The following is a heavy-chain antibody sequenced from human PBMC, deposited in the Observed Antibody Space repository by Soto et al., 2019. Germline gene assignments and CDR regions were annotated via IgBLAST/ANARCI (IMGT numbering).Heavy chain of an antibody. CDR2: ISGSGGST. J-gene: IGHJ4*02. CDR1: GFTFSSYA. CDR3: ANMGYCSGGSCYKYIDY. Sequence: GGSLRLSCAASGFTFSSYAMSWVRQARGKGLEWGSAISGSGGSTYYADSVKGRFTISRDNSKNTLCLQMNSLRAEDTAVYYCANMGYCSGGSCYKYIDYRGQGPLVTVSS. D-gene: IGHD2-15*01. V-gene: IGHV3-23*01.